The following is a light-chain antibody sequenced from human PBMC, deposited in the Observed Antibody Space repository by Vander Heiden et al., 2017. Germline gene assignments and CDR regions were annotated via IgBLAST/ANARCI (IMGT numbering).Light chain of an antibody. CDR3: GAWDSSLSAVV. V-gene: IGLV1-51*02. CDR1: SSNIGCKY. CDR2: ENN. J-gene: IGLJ3*02. Sequence: QSVLAQPPSEAAAPGQRVCISCSGSSSNIGCKYVSLSHRRPGTAPKLLIYENNKRPSGSPDRFSGSKSGTSATLGISGLQAGDEADYYCGAWDSSLSAVVFGGGTKLTVL.